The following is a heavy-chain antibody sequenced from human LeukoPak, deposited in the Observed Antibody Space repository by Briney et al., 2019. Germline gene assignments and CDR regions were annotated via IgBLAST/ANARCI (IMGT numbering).Heavy chain of an antibody. Sequence: SETLSLTCTVSGGSINTPNYYWGWIRQTPGKGLEWIGNIFYSGGTYYSPSLTSRVTISVDTSKNQFSLKISSVTAADTAVYYCARDANIAAAGVPMKLTNDYWGQGTLVTVSS. D-gene: IGHD6-13*01. J-gene: IGHJ4*02. CDR1: GGSINTPNYY. V-gene: IGHV4-39*07. CDR3: ARDANIAAAGVPMKLTNDY. CDR2: IFYSGGT.